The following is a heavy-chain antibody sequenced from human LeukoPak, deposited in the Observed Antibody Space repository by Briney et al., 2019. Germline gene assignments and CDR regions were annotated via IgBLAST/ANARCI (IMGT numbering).Heavy chain of an antibody. V-gene: IGHV3-23*01. D-gene: IGHD2-2*01. Sequence: GGTLRLSCAASGFTLSSYGMSWVRQAPGKGLEWVSAISGSGGSTYYADSVKGRFTISRDNSKNTLYLQMNSLRAEDTAVYYCAKPQIPAAMTYFDYWGQGTLVTVSS. CDR2: ISGSGGST. CDR3: AKPQIPAAMTYFDY. J-gene: IGHJ4*02. CDR1: GFTLSSYG.